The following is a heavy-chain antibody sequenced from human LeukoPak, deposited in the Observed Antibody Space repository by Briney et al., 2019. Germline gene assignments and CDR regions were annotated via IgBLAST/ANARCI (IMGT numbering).Heavy chain of an antibody. CDR1: KYIFTNCW. Sequence: GESLKISCKGSKYIFTNCWIAWVRQVPGKGLESVGVIYPGDSDTRYSPSFQGQVTISADNSISTAYLQWSSLKASDTAIYYCAMGVQNWFDPWGQGTLVTVSS. CDR3: AMGVQNWFDP. V-gene: IGHV5-51*01. CDR2: IYPGDSDT. J-gene: IGHJ5*02.